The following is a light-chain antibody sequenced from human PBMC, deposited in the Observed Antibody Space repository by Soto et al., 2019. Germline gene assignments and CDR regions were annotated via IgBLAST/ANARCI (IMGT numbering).Light chain of an antibody. CDR2: DAS. CDR3: QQYGSSSLT. J-gene: IGKJ5*01. CDR1: QSVSSSY. V-gene: IGKV3D-20*01. Sequence: EIGLTQSPATLSLSPGERATLSCGASQSVSSSYLAWYQQKPGRAPRLLIYDASGRATGIPDRFSGSGSGTDFTLSISRLEPADFAMYSCQQYGSSSLTFGKGTRLVIK.